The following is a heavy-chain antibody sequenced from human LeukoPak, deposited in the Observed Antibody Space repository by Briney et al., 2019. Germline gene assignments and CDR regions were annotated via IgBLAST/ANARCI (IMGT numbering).Heavy chain of an antibody. D-gene: IGHD3-10*02. CDR3: AELGITMIGGV. CDR2: ISSSGGTI. J-gene: IGHJ6*04. CDR1: GFTVSSFE. V-gene: IGHV3-48*03. Sequence: GGSLRLSCEASGFTVSSFEINWVRQAPGKGLEWVSYISSSGGTIYYADSVKGRFTISRDNAKNSLYLQMNSLRAEDTAVYYCAELGITMIGGVWGKGTTVTISS.